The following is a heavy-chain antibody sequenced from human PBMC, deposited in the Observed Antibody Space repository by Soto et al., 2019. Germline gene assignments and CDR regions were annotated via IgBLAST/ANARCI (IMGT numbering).Heavy chain of an antibody. CDR1: GGSFSGYY. Sequence: QVQLQQWGAGLLKPSETLSLTCAVYGGSFSGYYWSWIRQPPGKGLEWIGEINHSGSTNYNPSLKSRVTISVDTSKNRFSLKLSSVTAADTAVYYCARPYYYDSSGHDAFDIWGQGTMVTVSS. CDR2: INHSGST. J-gene: IGHJ3*02. CDR3: ARPYYYDSSGHDAFDI. V-gene: IGHV4-34*01. D-gene: IGHD3-22*01.